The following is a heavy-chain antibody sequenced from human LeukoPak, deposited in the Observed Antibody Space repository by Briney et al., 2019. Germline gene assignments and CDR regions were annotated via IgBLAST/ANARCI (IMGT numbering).Heavy chain of an antibody. CDR1: GVSFTYHW. Sequence: GESLGTSCSVSGVSFTYHWLVWVRQMPGKGLEWMGIIYPDDSDTRYSPSLQGQVTISVDKSISAAYLQWSSLKASDTAMYYCARQFASYFDVWGQGTMVTVSS. V-gene: IGHV5-51*01. D-gene: IGHD3-10*01. CDR2: IYPDDSDT. CDR3: ARQFASYFDV. J-gene: IGHJ4*02.